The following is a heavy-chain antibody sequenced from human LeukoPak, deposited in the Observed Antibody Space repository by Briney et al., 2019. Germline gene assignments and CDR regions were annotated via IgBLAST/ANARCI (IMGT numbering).Heavy chain of an antibody. D-gene: IGHD3-3*01. J-gene: IGHJ4*02. CDR3: ARRKTLFWYFDY. Sequence: PSETLSLTCAVSGYSISSGYSWDWIRQSPGKGLEWIGIIYSSGSTYYNPSLKSRVTISVDTSKNQFSLSLNSVTAADTAVYYCARRKTLFWYFDYWGQGTLVTVSS. CDR1: GYSISSGYS. V-gene: IGHV4-38-2*01. CDR2: IYSSGST.